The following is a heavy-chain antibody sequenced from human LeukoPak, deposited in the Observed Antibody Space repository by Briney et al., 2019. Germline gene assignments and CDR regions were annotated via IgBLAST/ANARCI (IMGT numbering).Heavy chain of an antibody. Sequence: GGSLRLSCAASGFIFTNYFMSWVRQAPGKGLEWVASIKHDGSEKYYVDSVRGRFTISRDNTMNSLYLQMSSLRAEDTVVYYCATDRGWRTSGYYLYYFEYWGQGTLVTVSS. D-gene: IGHD3-3*01. V-gene: IGHV3-7*01. CDR3: ATDRGWRTSGYYLYYFEY. CDR2: IKHDGSEK. J-gene: IGHJ4*02. CDR1: GFIFTNYF.